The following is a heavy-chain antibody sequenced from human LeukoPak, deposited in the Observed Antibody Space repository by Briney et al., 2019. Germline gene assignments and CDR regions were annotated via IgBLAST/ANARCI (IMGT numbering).Heavy chain of an antibody. Sequence: GGSLRLSRATSGFTFSSYEMNWVRQAPGKGLEWVSYISSSGSTIYYADSVKGRFTISRDNAKNSLYLQMNSLRAEDTAVYYCARSYYYYGMDVWGKGTTVTVSS. CDR3: ARSYYYYGMDV. V-gene: IGHV3-48*03. J-gene: IGHJ6*04. CDR1: GFTFSSYE. CDR2: ISSSGSTI.